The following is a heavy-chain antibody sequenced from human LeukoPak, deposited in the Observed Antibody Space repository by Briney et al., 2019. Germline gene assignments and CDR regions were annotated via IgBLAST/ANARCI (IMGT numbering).Heavy chain of an antibody. CDR1: GYTFTSYG. CDR2: ISAYNGNT. V-gene: IGHV1-18*04. J-gene: IGHJ3*02. CDR3: ARSRAYYDILTGYPHLDAFDI. Sequence: GASVKVSCKASGYTFTSYGISWVRQAPGQGLEWMGWISAYNGNTNYAHKLQGRVTMTPDTSTRKAYLALRRLRSDAAAVYYCARSRAYYDILTGYPHLDAFDIWGQGTMVTVSS. D-gene: IGHD3-9*01.